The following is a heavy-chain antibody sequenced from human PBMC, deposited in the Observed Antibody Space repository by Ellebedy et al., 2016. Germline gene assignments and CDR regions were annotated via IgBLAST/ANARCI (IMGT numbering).Heavy chain of an antibody. J-gene: IGHJ6*02. CDR2: ISSSSSYI. Sequence: GGSLRLXCAASGFPFSSYSMNWVRQAPGKGLEWVSSISSSSSYIYYADSVKGRFTISRDNAKNSLYLQMNSLRAEDTAVYYCAKEGYYYDSSGYYASYGMDVWGQGTTVTVSS. V-gene: IGHV3-21*04. CDR1: GFPFSSYS. CDR3: AKEGYYYDSSGYYASYGMDV. D-gene: IGHD3-22*01.